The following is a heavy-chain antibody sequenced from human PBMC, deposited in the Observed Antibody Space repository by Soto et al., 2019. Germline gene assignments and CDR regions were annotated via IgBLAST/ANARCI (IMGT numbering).Heavy chain of an antibody. CDR1: GFTFSDYA. D-gene: IGHD2-15*01. V-gene: IGHV3-23*01. CDR2: ISATGATT. CDR3: AKGRKSTEKDIAVMLAAASSIQH. J-gene: IGHJ1*01. Sequence: PGGSLRLCCVASGFTFSDYAMTWVRQAPGKGPEWVSVISATGATTYYADSVRGRFTISRDNSKNTLNLQMNDLRVEDTAVIYCAKGRKSTEKDIAVMLAAASSIQHWGQGTLVTVSS.